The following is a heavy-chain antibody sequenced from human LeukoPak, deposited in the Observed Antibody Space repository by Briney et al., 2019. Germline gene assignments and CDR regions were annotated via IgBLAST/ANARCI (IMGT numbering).Heavy chain of an antibody. V-gene: IGHV1-2*02. CDR3: ARDGGYTYYYYYYMDV. Sequence: ASVKVSCKASGYTFTGYYKHWVRQAPGQGLEWMGWINPNSGGTNYAQKFQGRVTMTRDTSISTAYMELSRLRSDDTAVYYCARDGGYTYYYYYYMDVWGKGTTVTVSS. J-gene: IGHJ6*03. D-gene: IGHD3-22*01. CDR2: INPNSGGT. CDR1: GYTFTGYY.